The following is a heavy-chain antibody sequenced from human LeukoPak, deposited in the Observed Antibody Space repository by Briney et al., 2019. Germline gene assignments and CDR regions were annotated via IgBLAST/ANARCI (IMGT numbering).Heavy chain of an antibody. CDR3: ASNSLYYYGSGGYFDY. CDR2: IYHSGRT. Sequence: SETLSLTCTVSGYSISSGYYWDWIRQPPGKGLEWIGSIYHSGRTYYNPSLKSRVTISVDTSKNQFSLKLSSVTAADTAVYYCASNSLYYYGSGGYFDYWGQGTLVTVSS. CDR1: GYSISSGYY. D-gene: IGHD3-10*01. J-gene: IGHJ4*02. V-gene: IGHV4-38-2*02.